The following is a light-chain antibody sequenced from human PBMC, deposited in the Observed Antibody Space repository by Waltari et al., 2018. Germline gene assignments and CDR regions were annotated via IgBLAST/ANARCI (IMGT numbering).Light chain of an antibody. CDR3: AAWDDSLSVV. CDR2: RNN. V-gene: IGLV1-47*01. Sequence: QSVLTQPPSASGTHGQRVTISCSGSSSNIGSNYVYWYQQLPGTAPKLLIYRNNQRPSGVPARFSGSKSGTSASLAISGLRSEDEADYYCAAWDDSLSVVFGGGTKLTVL. J-gene: IGLJ2*01. CDR1: SSNIGSNY.